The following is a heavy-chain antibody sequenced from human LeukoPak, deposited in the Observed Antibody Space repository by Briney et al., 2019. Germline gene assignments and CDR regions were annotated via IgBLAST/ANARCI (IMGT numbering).Heavy chain of an antibody. Sequence: SETLSLTCAVYGGSFSGYYWSWIRQPPGKGLEWIGEINHSGSTNYNPSLKSRATISVDTSKNQFSLKLSSVTAADTAVYYCARIVVTGSRGNWFDPWGQGTLVTVSS. CDR2: INHSGST. J-gene: IGHJ5*02. CDR1: GGSFSGYY. CDR3: ARIVVTGSRGNWFDP. D-gene: IGHD1-20*01. V-gene: IGHV4-34*01.